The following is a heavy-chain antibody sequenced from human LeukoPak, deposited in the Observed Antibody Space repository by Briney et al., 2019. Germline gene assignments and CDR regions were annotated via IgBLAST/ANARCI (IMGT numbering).Heavy chain of an antibody. CDR3: ARGSAAKFDP. V-gene: IGHV4-59*01. Sequence: SETLSLTCTVSGGSISSYYWSWIRQPPGKGLEWIGCIYYSGSSNYNPSLKSRVTISVDTSKNQFSLKLSSVTAADTAVYYCARGSAAKFDPWGQGTLVTVSS. CDR1: GGSISSYY. J-gene: IGHJ5*02. CDR2: IYYSGSS. D-gene: IGHD6-13*01.